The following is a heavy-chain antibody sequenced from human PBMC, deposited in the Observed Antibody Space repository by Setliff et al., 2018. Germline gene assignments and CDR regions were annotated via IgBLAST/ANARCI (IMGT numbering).Heavy chain of an antibody. Sequence: SETLSLTCTVSGGSISSSSYYWGWIRQPPGKGLEWIGSIYYSGSTNYNPSLKSRVTISVDTSKNQFSLKLSPVTAADTAVYYCARDRGGDWIYYFDYWGQGTLVTVSS. V-gene: IGHV4-39*07. CDR1: GGSISSSSYY. D-gene: IGHD2-21*02. CDR3: ARDRGGDWIYYFDY. J-gene: IGHJ4*02. CDR2: IYYSGST.